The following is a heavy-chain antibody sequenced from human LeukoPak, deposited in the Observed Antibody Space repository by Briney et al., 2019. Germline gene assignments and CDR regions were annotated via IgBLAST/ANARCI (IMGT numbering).Heavy chain of an antibody. CDR2: ISSSSSYI. V-gene: IGHV3-21*01. CDR1: GFTFSSYS. D-gene: IGHD3-22*01. Sequence: PGGSLRLSCAASGFTFSSYSMNWVRQAPGKGLEWVSSISSSSSYIYYADSVKGRFTISRDNAKNSPYLQMNSLRAEDTVVYYCARGGNYDSGGFDYWGQGTLVTVSS. CDR3: ARGGNYDSGGFDY. J-gene: IGHJ4*02.